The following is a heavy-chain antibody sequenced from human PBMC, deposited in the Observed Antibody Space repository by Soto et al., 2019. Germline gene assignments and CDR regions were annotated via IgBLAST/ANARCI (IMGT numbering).Heavy chain of an antibody. V-gene: IGHV3-30-3*01. J-gene: IGHJ6*02. CDR3: ARVRGYSYGARYYYYYYGMDV. CDR1: GFTFSSYA. CDR2: ISYDGSNK. Sequence: GGSLRLSCAASGFTFSSYAMHWVRQAPGKGLEWVAVISYDGSNKYYADSVKGRFTISRDNSKNTLYLQMNSLRAEDTAVYHCARVRGYSYGARYYYYYYGMDVWGQGTTVTVSS. D-gene: IGHD5-18*01.